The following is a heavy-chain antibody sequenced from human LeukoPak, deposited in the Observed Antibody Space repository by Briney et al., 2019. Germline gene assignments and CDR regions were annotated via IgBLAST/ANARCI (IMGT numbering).Heavy chain of an antibody. J-gene: IGHJ3*02. D-gene: IGHD2-2*01. CDR2: IKQDGSKK. V-gene: IGHV3-7*03. Sequence: GGSLRLSCVASGFPFSSYWMTRVRQAPGKGLEWVANIKQDGSKKSYVDSVKGRFTISRDNAKNSLYLQMNSLRAEDTAVYYCAKDLSGSSAFLVLHDAFDIWGQGTMVTVSS. CDR1: GFPFSSYW. CDR3: AKDLSGSSAFLVLHDAFDI.